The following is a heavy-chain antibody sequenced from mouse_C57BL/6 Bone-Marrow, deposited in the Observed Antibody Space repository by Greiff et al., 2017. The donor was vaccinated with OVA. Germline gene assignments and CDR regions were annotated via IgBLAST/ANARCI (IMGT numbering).Heavy chain of an antibody. J-gene: IGHJ1*03. CDR2: IDPENGDT. CDR3: TTYGSPWYFDV. Sequence: VQLQQSGAELVRPGASVKLSCTASGFNIKDDYMHWVKQRPEQGLEWIGWIDPENGDTEYASKFQGKATITADTSSNTAYLQLRSLTSEDTAVYYCTTYGSPWYFDVWGTGTTVTVAS. V-gene: IGHV14-4*01. D-gene: IGHD1-1*01. CDR1: GFNIKDDY.